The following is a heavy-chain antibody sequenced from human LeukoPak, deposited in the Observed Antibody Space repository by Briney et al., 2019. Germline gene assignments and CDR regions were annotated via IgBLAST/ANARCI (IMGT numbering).Heavy chain of an antibody. V-gene: IGHV4-59*08. Sequence: SETLSLTCTVSGGSIRSSYWSWSWIRQPPGKGLEWIGYIYYNGRATYNPSLKSRVTISVDTSKNQFSLKLSSVTAADTAVYYCARRSSESFDFWGQGTLVTVSS. CDR2: IYYNGRA. CDR1: GGSIRSSY. J-gene: IGHJ4*02. CDR3: ARRSSESFDF. D-gene: IGHD3-22*01.